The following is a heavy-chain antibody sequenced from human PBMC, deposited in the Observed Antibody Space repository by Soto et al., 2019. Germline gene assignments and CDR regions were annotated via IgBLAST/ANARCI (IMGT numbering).Heavy chain of an antibody. CDR3: ARGTVVTHFDY. CDR1: GYTFTGYA. V-gene: IGHV1-3*01. D-gene: IGHD2-15*01. Sequence: GASVKVSCKASGYTFTGYAMHWVRQAPGQRLEWMGWINAGNGNTKYSQKFQGRVTITRDTSASTAYMELSSLRSEDTAVYYCARGTVVTHFDYWGQGTLVTVSS. J-gene: IGHJ4*02. CDR2: INAGNGNT.